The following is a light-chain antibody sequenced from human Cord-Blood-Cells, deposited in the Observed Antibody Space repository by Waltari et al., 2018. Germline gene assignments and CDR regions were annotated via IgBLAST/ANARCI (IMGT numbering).Light chain of an antibody. CDR3: QQSYSTPYT. CDR2: AAS. J-gene: IGKJ2*01. Sequence: DIQLPQSPSSLYASVGDRVTITCRASQSISSYLNWYQQKPGKAPKLLIYAASSLQSGVPSRFSASVSGTDFTLTISSLQPEEFATYYCQQSYSTPYTFGQGTKLEIK. CDR1: QSISSY. V-gene: IGKV1-39*01.